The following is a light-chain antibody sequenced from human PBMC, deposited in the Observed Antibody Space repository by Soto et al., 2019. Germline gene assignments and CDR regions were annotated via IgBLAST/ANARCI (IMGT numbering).Light chain of an antibody. CDR2: SVS. CDR3: QQYYSARLT. CDR1: QSIGKH. J-gene: IGKJ4*01. Sequence: DIQMTQCPSSLSASVGDTVTITCRASQSIGKHLNWYQQKPGKAPKFLIYSVSSLQSGVPSRFSGSGSGTDFTLTISNLQAEDVAVYYCQQYYSARLTFGGGTKV. V-gene: IGKV1-39*01.